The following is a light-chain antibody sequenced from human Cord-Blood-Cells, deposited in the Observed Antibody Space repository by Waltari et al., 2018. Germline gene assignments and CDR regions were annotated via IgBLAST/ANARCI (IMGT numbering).Light chain of an antibody. CDR1: SSDVGSYNL. Sequence: QSALTQPASVSGSPGQSITISCTGTSSDVGSYNLVSWYQQHPGKAPKLMIYEGSKRPSGVSNRFSVSKSGNTASLTISGLHAEDEADYYCCSYAGSSSYVFGTGTKVTVL. CDR3: CSYAGSSSYV. J-gene: IGLJ1*01. V-gene: IGLV2-23*01. CDR2: EGS.